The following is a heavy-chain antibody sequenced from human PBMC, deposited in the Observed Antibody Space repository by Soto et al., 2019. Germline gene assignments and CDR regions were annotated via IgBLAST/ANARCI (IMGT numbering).Heavy chain of an antibody. V-gene: IGHV3-15*01. Sequence: GGSLRLSCAASGFTFSNAWMSWVRQAPGKGLEWVGRIKSKTDGGTTDYAAPVKGRFTISRDDSKNTLYLQMNSLKTEDTAVYYCTTADSDFWSGNPLSFLGRGPSWGQGTTVTVSS. CDR3: TTADSDFWSGNPLSFLGRGPS. CDR1: GFTFSNAW. J-gene: IGHJ6*02. D-gene: IGHD3-3*01. CDR2: IKSKTDGGTT.